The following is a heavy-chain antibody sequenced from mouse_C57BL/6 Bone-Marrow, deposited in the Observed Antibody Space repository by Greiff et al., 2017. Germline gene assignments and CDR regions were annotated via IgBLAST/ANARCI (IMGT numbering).Heavy chain of an antibody. D-gene: IGHD1-1*01. J-gene: IGHJ1*03. V-gene: IGHV1-19*01. CDR2: INPYNGGT. CDR3: ARSTVLYWYFDV. Sequence: EVKLQESGPVLVKPGASVKMSCKASGYTFTDYYMNWVKQSHGKSLEWIGVINPYNGGTSYNQKFKGKATLTVDKSSSTAYMELNSLTSEDSAVYYCARSTVLYWYFDVWGTGTTVTVSS. CDR1: GYTFTDYY.